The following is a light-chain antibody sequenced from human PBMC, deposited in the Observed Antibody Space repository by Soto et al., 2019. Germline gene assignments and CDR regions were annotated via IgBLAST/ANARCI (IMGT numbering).Light chain of an antibody. V-gene: IGLV3-1*01. Sequence: SYELTQPPSVSVSPGQTASITCSGDKLGDKYACWYQQKPGQSPVLVIYQDSKRXSGIPERFSGSNSGNTATLTISGTQAMDEADYYCQAWRVFGGGTKLTVL. CDR2: QDS. CDR3: QAWRV. CDR1: KLGDKY. J-gene: IGLJ2*01.